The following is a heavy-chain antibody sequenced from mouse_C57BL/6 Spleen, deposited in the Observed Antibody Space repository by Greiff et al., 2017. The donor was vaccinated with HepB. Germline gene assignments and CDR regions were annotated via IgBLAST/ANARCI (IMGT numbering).Heavy chain of an antibody. CDR2: ISDGGSYT. D-gene: IGHD2-3*01. Sequence: EVQVVESGGGLVKPGGSLKLSCAASGFTFSSYAMSWVRQTPEKRLEWVATISDGGSYTYYPDTVKGRFTISRDNAKNNLYLQMSHLKSEDTAMYYCARSIGWLLDYAMDYWGQGTSVTVSS. V-gene: IGHV5-4*01. CDR3: ARSIGWLLDYAMDY. CDR1: GFTFSSYA. J-gene: IGHJ4*01.